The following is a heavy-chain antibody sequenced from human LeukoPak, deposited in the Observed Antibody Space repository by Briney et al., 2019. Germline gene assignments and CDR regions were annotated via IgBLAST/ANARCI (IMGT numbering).Heavy chain of an antibody. D-gene: IGHD3-10*01. CDR2: VSAYDGST. CDR3: ARGGRDGMDV. CDR1: GYSFTRYG. V-gene: IGHV1-18*01. Sequence: ASVKGSCEASGYSFTRYGVSWVRRAPGQGLEWMGWVSAYDGSTNYAQKIRGRVTMTTDASKNTVYMELRSLRFDDTAVYYCARGGRDGMDVWGQGTTVTVSS. J-gene: IGHJ6*02.